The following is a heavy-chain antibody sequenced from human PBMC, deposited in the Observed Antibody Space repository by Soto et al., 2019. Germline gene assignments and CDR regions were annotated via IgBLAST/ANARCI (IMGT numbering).Heavy chain of an antibody. V-gene: IGHV4-4*07. CDR2: IYISGGT. Sequence: SETLSLTCTVSGGSISGYYWSWIRQPAEKGLEWIGRIYISGGTNYSPSLKSRVTMSVDTSKNQFSLRVSSVTAADTAVYYCAREIYYGVGYFDYWGQGALVTVSS. CDR1: GGSISGYY. CDR3: AREIYYGVGYFDY. J-gene: IGHJ4*02. D-gene: IGHD3-10*01.